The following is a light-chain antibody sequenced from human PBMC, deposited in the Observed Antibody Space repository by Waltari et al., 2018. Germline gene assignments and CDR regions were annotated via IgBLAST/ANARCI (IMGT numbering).Light chain of an antibody. Sequence: QLILTQSPSASASLGASVKLTCTLTTEDSNYDIAWHQHQPGRGPRYLMKVRSDGRHTKGDGIPDRCSGSSSGTERYRTISGLQSEDEADYYCQTWGSGVVFGGGTRLTVL. V-gene: IGLV4-69*01. CDR1: TEDSNYD. CDR3: QTWGSGVV. J-gene: IGLJ2*01. CDR2: VRSDGRH.